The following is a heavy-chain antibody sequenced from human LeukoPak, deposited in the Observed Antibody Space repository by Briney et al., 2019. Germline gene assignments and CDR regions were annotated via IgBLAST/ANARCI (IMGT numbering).Heavy chain of an antibody. V-gene: IGHV1-69*05. Sequence: SMKVSCKASGGTFNTNALNWVRQAPGQGLEWMGGIIPIFGTANYAQKLQGRVTMTTDTSTSTAYMELRSLRSDDTAVYYCARADYYGSGSYYLKYYYYYYMDVWGKGTTVTVSS. CDR3: ARADYYGSGSYYLKYYYYYYMDV. D-gene: IGHD3-10*01. CDR2: IIPIFGTA. J-gene: IGHJ6*03. CDR1: GGTFNTNA.